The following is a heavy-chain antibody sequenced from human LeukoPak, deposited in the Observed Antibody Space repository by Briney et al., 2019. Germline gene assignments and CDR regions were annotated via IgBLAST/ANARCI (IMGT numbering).Heavy chain of an antibody. D-gene: IGHD3-10*01. J-gene: IGHJ3*02. CDR2: ISGSGGST. Sequence: GGSLRLSCAASGFTFSSYSMNWVRQAPGKGLEWVSTISGSGGSTYYADSVKGRFIFSRDNSKNTLYLQMNSLRAEDTAVYYCAKDLWWFGEYDAFDIWGQGTMVTVSS. CDR1: GFTFSSYS. CDR3: AKDLWWFGEYDAFDI. V-gene: IGHV3-23*01.